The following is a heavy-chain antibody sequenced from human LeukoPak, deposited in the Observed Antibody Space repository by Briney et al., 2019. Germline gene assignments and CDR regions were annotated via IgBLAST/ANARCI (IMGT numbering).Heavy chain of an antibody. J-gene: IGHJ3*02. Sequence: WIRQPPGKGLEWIGSIYYSGSTYYNPSLKSRVTISVDTSKNQFSLKLSSVTAADTAVYYCARREAIVVVVAATGGAFDIWGQGTMVTVSS. V-gene: IGHV4-39*01. CDR3: ARREAIVVVVAATGGAFDI. D-gene: IGHD2-15*01. CDR2: IYYSGST.